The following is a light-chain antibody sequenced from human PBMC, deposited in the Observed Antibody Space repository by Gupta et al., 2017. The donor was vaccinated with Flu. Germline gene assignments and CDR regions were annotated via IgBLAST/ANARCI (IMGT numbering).Light chain of an antibody. J-gene: IGKJ4*01. CDR3: QQSYSTLLT. V-gene: IGKV1-39*01. CDR1: QSISSY. Sequence: IQMTQSPSSLSASVGDRVTITCRASQSISSYLNWYQQKPGKAPKLLIYAASSLQSGFPSRFSGSGSGTDFTLTISSLQPEDFAVYYCQQSYSTLLTFGGGTKVEIK. CDR2: AAS.